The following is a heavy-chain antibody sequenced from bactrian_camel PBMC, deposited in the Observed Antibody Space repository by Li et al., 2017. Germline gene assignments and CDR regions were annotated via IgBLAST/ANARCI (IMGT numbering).Heavy chain of an antibody. V-gene: IGHV3S10*01. CDR3: AAAELSNDHWWSLRPVDYQD. J-gene: IGHJ4*01. CDR1: ESTFGNYD. D-gene: IGHD7*01. CDR2: ITSDGST. Sequence: VQLVESGGGLVQPGGSLRPSCVGSESTFGNYDMSWVRQAPGNECELDSIITSDGSTYYADSVKGRFTISQDNAKNTVYLQMNSLKPEDTAMYFCAAAELSNDHWWSLRPVDYQDWGQGTQVTVS.